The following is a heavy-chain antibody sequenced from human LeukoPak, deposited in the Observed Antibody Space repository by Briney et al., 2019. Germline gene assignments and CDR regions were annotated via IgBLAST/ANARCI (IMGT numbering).Heavy chain of an antibody. CDR2: IWYDGSNK. V-gene: IGHV3-33*01. CDR1: GFTFSSYG. J-gene: IGHJ4*02. Sequence: PGRSLRLSCAASGFTFSSYGMHWVRQAPGKGLEWVAVIWYDGSNKYYADSVKGRFTISRDNSKNTLYLQMNSLRAEDTAVYYCARETTVTTGYLDYWGQGTLVTVSS. D-gene: IGHD4-17*01. CDR3: ARETTVTTGYLDY.